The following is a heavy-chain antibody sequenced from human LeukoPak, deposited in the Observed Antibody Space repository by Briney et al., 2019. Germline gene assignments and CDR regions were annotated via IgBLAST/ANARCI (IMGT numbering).Heavy chain of an antibody. CDR3: ARHYYPCSGGSCYSDAFDI. D-gene: IGHD2-15*01. V-gene: IGHV4-59*08. CDR2: IYYSGNT. Sequence: SETLSLTCTVSGGSISSYYWSWIRQPPGKGLEWVGYIYYSGNTNYNPSLKSRVTISVDTSKNQFSLKLSSVTAVDTAVYYCARHYYPCSGGSCYSDAFDIWGQGTMVTVSS. CDR1: GGSISSYY. J-gene: IGHJ3*02.